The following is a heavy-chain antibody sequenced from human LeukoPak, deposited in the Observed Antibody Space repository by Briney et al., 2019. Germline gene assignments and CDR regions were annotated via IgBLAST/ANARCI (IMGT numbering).Heavy chain of an antibody. CDR1: GYTFTIYD. D-gene: IGHD3-16*01. V-gene: IGHV1-8*01. CDR2: MNPNSGNT. J-gene: IGHJ6*03. Sequence: ASVTVSFKASGYTFTIYDINWVRQATGQGLEWMGWMNPNSGNTDYAQKFQGRVTMTRNTSISTAYMELSSLTSEDTAMYYCARRGKGLGYYMDVWGKGTTVTISS. CDR3: ARRGKGLGYYMDV.